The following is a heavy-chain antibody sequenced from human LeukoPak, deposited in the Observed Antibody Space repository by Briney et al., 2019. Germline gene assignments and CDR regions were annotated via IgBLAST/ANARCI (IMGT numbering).Heavy chain of an antibody. Sequence: GGSLRLSCAASGFTFSSYSMNWVRQAPGKGLEWVSSISSSSSYIYYADSVKGRFTISRDNAKNSLYLQMNSLRAEDTAVYYCAMLLRVTFGTTDAFDIWGQGTMVTVSS. CDR1: GFTFSSYS. CDR3: AMLLRVTFGTTDAFDI. CDR2: ISSSSSYI. D-gene: IGHD3-16*01. V-gene: IGHV3-21*01. J-gene: IGHJ3*02.